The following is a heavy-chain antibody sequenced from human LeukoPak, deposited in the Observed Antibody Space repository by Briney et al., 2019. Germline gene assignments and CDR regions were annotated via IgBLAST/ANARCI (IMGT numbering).Heavy chain of an antibody. D-gene: IGHD1-26*01. J-gene: IGHJ4*02. CDR2: ISAYNGNT. CDR3: ARGLGGSGSYFLTFDY. CDR1: GYTFISYS. V-gene: IGHV1-18*01. Sequence: ASVKVSCKASGYTFISYSINWVRQAPGQGLEWMGWISAYNGNTKYAQKLQGRVTMTTDTSTSTAYMELRSLRSDDTAAYYCARGLGGSGSYFLTFDYWGQGTLVTVSS.